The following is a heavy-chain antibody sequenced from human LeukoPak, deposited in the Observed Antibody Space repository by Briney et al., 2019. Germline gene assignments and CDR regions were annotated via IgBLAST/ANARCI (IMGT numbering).Heavy chain of an antibody. CDR2: ISSSSSYI. V-gene: IGHV3-21*01. Sequence: GGSLRLSCAASGFTFSSYSMNWVRQAPGKGLEWVSSISSSSSYIYYADSVKGRFTISRDNAKNSLYLQMNSLRAEDTAVYYCAGGTVTTLLEYFQHWGQGTLVTVSS. CDR3: AGGTVTTLLEYFQH. D-gene: IGHD4-17*01. J-gene: IGHJ1*01. CDR1: GFTFSSYS.